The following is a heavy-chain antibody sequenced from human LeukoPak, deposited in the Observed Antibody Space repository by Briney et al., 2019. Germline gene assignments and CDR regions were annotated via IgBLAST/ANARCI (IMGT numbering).Heavy chain of an antibody. D-gene: IGHD6-19*01. CDR3: ATEGIAVAGTKYDY. Sequence: GASVKVSCKASGYTFTSYYMHWVRQAPGQGLEWMGIINPSGGSTSYAQKLQGRVTMTTDTSTSTAYMELRSLRSDDTAVYYCATEGIAVAGTKYDYWGQGTLVTVSS. CDR2: INPSGGST. CDR1: GYTFTSYY. V-gene: IGHV1-46*01. J-gene: IGHJ4*02.